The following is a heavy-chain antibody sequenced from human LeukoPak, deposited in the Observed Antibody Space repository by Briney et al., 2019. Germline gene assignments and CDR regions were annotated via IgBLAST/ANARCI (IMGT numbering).Heavy chain of an antibody. CDR1: GFTVSSNY. J-gene: IGHJ4*02. D-gene: IGHD3-3*01. V-gene: IGHV3-66*02. Sequence: GGSLRLSCAASGFTVSSNYMSWVRQAPGKGLEWVSVIYSGGSTYYADSVKGRFTISRDNSKNTLYLQMNSLRAEDTAVYYCAKDQARGYDFWSGYYREFDYWGQGTLVTVSS. CDR3: AKDQARGYDFWSGYYREFDY. CDR2: IYSGGST.